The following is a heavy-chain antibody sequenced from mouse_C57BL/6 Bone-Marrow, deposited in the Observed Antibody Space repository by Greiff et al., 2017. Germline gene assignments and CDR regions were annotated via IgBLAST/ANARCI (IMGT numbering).Heavy chain of an antibody. Sequence: QVQLQQPGAELVRPGSSVKLSCKASGYTFTSYWMDWVKQRPGQGLEWIGNIYPSDSETHYNQKFKDKATLTVDKSSSTAYMQLSSLTSEDSAVYYCASGASYALAMDYWGQGTSVTVSS. V-gene: IGHV1-61*01. J-gene: IGHJ4*01. CDR1: GYTFTSYW. CDR3: ASGASYALAMDY. CDR2: IYPSDSET. D-gene: IGHD1-1*01.